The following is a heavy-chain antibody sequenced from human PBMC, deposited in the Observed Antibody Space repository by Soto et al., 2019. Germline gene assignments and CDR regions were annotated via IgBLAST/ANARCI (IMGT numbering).Heavy chain of an antibody. V-gene: IGHV4-59*01. D-gene: IGHD3-3*01. CDR3: ASLYDFWSGEGFDP. Sequence: TLSLTCTVSGGSISSYYWSWIRQPPGKGLEWIGYIYYSGSTNYNPSLKSRVTISVDTSKNQFSLKLSSVTAADTAVYYCASLYDFWSGEGFDPWGQGTLVTVSS. J-gene: IGHJ5*02. CDR1: GGSISSYY. CDR2: IYYSGST.